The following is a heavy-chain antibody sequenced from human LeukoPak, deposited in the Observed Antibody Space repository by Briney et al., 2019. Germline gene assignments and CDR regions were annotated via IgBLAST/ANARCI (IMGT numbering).Heavy chain of an antibody. CDR2: IFSRGTT. V-gene: IGHV4-4*07. D-gene: IGHD3-9*01. Sequence: SETLSLTYTVSGGSMKTFYWSWIRQPAGKGLEWVGRIFSRGTTNYNPSLKSRVTVSLDTSKNQFSLKLSSVTAADTAVYYCARGRYDNLTGHLARLDVWGQGTTVIVSS. CDR3: ARGRYDNLTGHLARLDV. J-gene: IGHJ6*02. CDR1: GGSMKTFY.